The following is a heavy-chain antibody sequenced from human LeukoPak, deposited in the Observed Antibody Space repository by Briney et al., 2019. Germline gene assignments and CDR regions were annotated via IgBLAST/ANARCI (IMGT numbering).Heavy chain of an antibody. D-gene: IGHD6-19*01. CDR2: TIPMFDTA. CDR1: GGTFSSYA. CDR3: AADHGSIGFYDAFDI. Sequence: ASVRVSCKTSGGTFSSYAISWVRQAPGQGLEWMGGTIPMFDTANYAHKFQGRVTITADESTSTTYMELSSLRSEDTAVYYCAADHGSIGFYDAFDIWGQGTMVTVSS. J-gene: IGHJ3*02. V-gene: IGHV1-69*13.